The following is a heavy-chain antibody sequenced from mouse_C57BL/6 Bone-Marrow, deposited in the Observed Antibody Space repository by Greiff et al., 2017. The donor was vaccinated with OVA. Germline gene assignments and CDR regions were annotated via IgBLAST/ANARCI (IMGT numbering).Heavy chain of an antibody. CDR3: ARYKYYGSSLYYFDY. V-gene: IGHV7-3*01. J-gene: IGHJ2*01. CDR2: IRNKANGYTT. CDR1: GFTFTDYY. D-gene: IGHD1-1*01. Sequence: EVQGVESGGGLVQPGGSLSLSCAASGFTFTDYYMSWVRQPPGKALEWLGFIRNKANGYTTEYSASVKGRFTISRDNSQSILYLQMNALRAEDSATYYCARYKYYGSSLYYFDYWGQGTTLTVSS.